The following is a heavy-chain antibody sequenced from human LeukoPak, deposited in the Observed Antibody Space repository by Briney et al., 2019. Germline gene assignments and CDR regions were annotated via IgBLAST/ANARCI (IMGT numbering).Heavy chain of an antibody. Sequence: GGSLRLSCAASGFTFSSYAMHWVRQAPGKGLEWVAVISYDGSNKYYADSVKGRFTISRDNSKNTLYLQMNSLRAEDTAVYYCARDAGDCSGSYSGPGYWGQGTLVTVSS. CDR2: ISYDGSNK. CDR3: ARDAGDCSGSYSGPGY. V-gene: IGHV3-30-3*01. CDR1: GFTFSSYA. D-gene: IGHD1-26*01. J-gene: IGHJ4*02.